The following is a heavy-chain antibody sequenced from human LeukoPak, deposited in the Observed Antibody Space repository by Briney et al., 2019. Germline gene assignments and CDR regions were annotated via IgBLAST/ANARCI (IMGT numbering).Heavy chain of an antibody. CDR3: ASTITRGNENYFDY. D-gene: IGHD5-12*01. CDR1: GGTFSSYA. V-gene: IGHV1-69*13. CDR2: IIPIFGTA. J-gene: IGHJ4*02. Sequence: SVKVSCKASGGTFSSYAISWVRQAPGQGLEWMGGIIPIFGTANYAQKFQGRVTITADESTSTAYMELSSLRSEDTAVYYCASTITRGNENYFDYWGLGTLVTVSS.